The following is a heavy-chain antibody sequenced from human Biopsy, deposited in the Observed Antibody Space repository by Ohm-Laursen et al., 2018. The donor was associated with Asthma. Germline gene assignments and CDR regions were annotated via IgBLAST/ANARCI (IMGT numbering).Heavy chain of an antibody. Sequence: SLRLSCTASGFNFNIQCMSWVRQAPGKGLEWVANLGPDASETYSVDSMKGRLTVSRDNAKTSIFLQLNTLRVEDTAVYYCASLHCFGMNVWGQGTTVTVSS. J-gene: IGHJ6*02. CDR1: GFNFNIQC. V-gene: IGHV3-7*02. CDR3: ASLHCFGMNV. CDR2: LGPDASET. D-gene: IGHD2-21*01.